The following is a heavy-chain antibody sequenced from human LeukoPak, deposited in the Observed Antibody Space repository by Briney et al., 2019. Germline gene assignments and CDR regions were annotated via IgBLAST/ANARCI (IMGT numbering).Heavy chain of an antibody. CDR1: GGSFSGYY. CDR2: INHSGST. V-gene: IGHV4-34*01. CDR3: ARGRHIAAAGPYPIDY. Sequence: SETLSLTCAVYGGSFSGYYWSWIRQPPGKGLEWIGEINHSGSTNYNPSLKSRVTISVDTSKNQFSLKLSSVTAADTAVHYCARGRHIAAAGPYPIDYWGQGTLVTVSS. J-gene: IGHJ4*02. D-gene: IGHD6-13*01.